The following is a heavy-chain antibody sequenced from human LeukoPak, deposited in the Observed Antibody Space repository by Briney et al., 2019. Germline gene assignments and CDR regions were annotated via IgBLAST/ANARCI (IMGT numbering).Heavy chain of an antibody. Sequence: ASVKVSCKASGYTFTSYDINWVRQATGQGLEWMGWMSPNSGNTGYAQKFQGRVTITRNTSISTAYMELSSLRSEDTAVYYCAREGYCTNGVCYGDYWGQGTLVTVSS. CDR2: MSPNSGNT. V-gene: IGHV1-8*03. CDR3: AREGYCTNGVCYGDY. D-gene: IGHD2-8*01. CDR1: GYTFTSYD. J-gene: IGHJ4*02.